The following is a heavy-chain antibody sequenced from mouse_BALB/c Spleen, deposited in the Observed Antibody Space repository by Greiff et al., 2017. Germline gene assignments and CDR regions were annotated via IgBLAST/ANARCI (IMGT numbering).Heavy chain of an antibody. CDR2: ISSGSSTI. Sequence: EVQLQESGGGLVQPGGSRKLSCAASGFTFSSFGMHWVRQAPEKGLEWVAYISSGSSTIYYADTVKGRFTISRDNPKNTLFLQMTSLRSEDTAMYYCARMAPFAYWGQGTLVTVSA. V-gene: IGHV5-17*02. CDR1: GFTFSSFG. J-gene: IGHJ3*01. CDR3: ARMAPFAY.